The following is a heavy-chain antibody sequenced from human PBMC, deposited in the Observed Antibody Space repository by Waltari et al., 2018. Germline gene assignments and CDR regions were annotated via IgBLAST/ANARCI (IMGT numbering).Heavy chain of an antibody. D-gene: IGHD2-2*01. CDR1: GGSISSSSYY. J-gene: IGHJ4*02. V-gene: IGHV4-39*01. Sequence: QLQLQESGPGLVKPSETLSLTCTVSGGSISSSSYYWGWIRQPPGKGLEWIGSIYYSGGTYYNPSLKSRVTISVDTSKNQFSLKLSSVTAADTAVYYCARRGYCSSTSCYLDYWGQGTLVTVSS. CDR3: ARRGYCSSTSCYLDY. CDR2: IYYSGGT.